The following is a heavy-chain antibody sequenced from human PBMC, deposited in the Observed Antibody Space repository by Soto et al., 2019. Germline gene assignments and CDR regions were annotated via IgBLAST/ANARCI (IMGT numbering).Heavy chain of an antibody. CDR1: GATLDTFINYG. CDR2: IIPVFGTA. CDR3: ARDLTPSSQLVAVAENWFDP. Sequence: SLKVSCKASGATLDTFINYGITWVRRAPGQGLEWMGGIIPVFGTAHYAQKFQGRLTISADESTRTAYMELSSLRSEDTAVYYCARDLTPSSQLVAVAENWFDPWGQGTLVTVSS. D-gene: IGHD6-19*01. V-gene: IGHV1-69*13. J-gene: IGHJ5*02.